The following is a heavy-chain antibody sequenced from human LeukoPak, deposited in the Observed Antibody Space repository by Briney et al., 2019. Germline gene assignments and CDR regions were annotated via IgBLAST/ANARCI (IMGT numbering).Heavy chain of an antibody. Sequence: SGTLSLTCAVSGDFFSSTHWWSWVRRPPGKGLEWIGEIHHTGNTNYNPSLKSRVTMAVDRSKNQFSLKVSSVTAADTAVYYCAREGSNTSTMYWFDPWGQGSLVTVSS. V-gene: IGHV4-4*02. D-gene: IGHD2-15*01. CDR2: IHHTGNT. CDR1: GDFFSSTHW. CDR3: AREGSNTSTMYWFDP. J-gene: IGHJ5*02.